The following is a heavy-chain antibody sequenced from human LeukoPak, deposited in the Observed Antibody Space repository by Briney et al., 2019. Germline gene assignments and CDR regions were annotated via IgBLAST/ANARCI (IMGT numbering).Heavy chain of an antibody. CDR2: ISYDGSNK. CDR3: AREPGSGPKENLVCDY. J-gene: IGHJ4*02. CDR1: GFTFSSYA. Sequence: GGSLRLSCAASGFTFSSYAMHWVRQAPGKGLEWVAVISYDGSNKYYADSVKGRFTISRDNSKNTLYLQMNSLRAEDTAVYYCAREPGSGPKENLVCDYWGQGTLVTVSS. V-gene: IGHV3-30*04. D-gene: IGHD6-19*01.